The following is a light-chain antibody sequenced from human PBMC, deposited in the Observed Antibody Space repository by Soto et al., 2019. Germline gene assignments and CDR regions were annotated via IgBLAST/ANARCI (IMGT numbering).Light chain of an antibody. Sequence: EIVLTQSPGTLSLSPGERVTLSCRASQSVSSSYLGWYQQRPGQAPRLLIYGASNRATGVPARFSGSGSETEFTLTIRSLQSEDFAVYFCQQYNNWPSFGQGTRREIK. CDR2: GAS. J-gene: IGKJ5*01. CDR3: QQYNNWPS. CDR1: QSVSSSY. V-gene: IGKV3-15*01.